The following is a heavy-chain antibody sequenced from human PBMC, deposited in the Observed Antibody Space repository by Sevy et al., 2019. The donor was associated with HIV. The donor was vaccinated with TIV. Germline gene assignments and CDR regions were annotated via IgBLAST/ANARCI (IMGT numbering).Heavy chain of an antibody. V-gene: IGHV3-21*01. CDR3: AREGLNGVSYSH. J-gene: IGHJ4*02. Sequence: GGSLRLSCAASGFTFSLYTMNWVRQAPGKGLEWVSSISPTTNYIYYADSLKGRFTISRDNAKNSLHLQVNSLRAEDTAVYYCAREGLNGVSYSHWGQGTLVTVSS. CDR2: ISPTTNYI. D-gene: IGHD2-8*01. CDR1: GFTFSLYT.